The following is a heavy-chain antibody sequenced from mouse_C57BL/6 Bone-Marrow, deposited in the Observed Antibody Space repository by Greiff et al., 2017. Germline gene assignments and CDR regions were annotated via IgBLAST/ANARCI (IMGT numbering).Heavy chain of an antibody. CDR1: GYTFTSYW. D-gene: IGHD2-4*01. J-gene: IGHJ1*03. CDR2: IHPNSGST. V-gene: IGHV1-64*01. Sequence: QVQLQQPGAELVKPGASVKLSCKASGYTFTSYWMHWVKQRPGQGLEWIGMIHPNSGSTNYNEKFKSKATLTVDKSSSTAYMQLSSLTSEDSAVYYCARSMITTRWYFDVWGTGTTVTVSS. CDR3: ARSMITTRWYFDV.